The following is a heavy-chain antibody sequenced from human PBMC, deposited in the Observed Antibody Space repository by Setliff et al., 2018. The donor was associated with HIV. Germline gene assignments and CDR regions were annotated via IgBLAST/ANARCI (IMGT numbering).Heavy chain of an antibody. J-gene: IGHJ5*02. V-gene: IGHV3-66*01. CDR3: APRFDP. CDR1: GFTVSSIY. CDR2: IYSGGST. Sequence: PGGSLRLSCAASGFTVSSIYMSWVRQAPGKGLEFVSVIYSGGSTNYAESVKGRFTISRDNAKKSLYLQMNSLRAEDTAVYYCAPRFDPWGQGTLVTVSS.